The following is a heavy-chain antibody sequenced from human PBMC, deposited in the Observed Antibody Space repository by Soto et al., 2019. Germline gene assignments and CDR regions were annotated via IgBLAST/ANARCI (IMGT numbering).Heavy chain of an antibody. V-gene: IGHV1-69*02. D-gene: IGHD3-10*01. CDR3: ASSYGSGYRAFDY. J-gene: IGHJ4*02. CDR2: VNPIVSIS. Sequence: QVQLVQSGAEVKRPGSSVKVSCKASGDTFNFYSINWVRQAPGLGLEWMGRVNPIVSISNYAQKFQGRVTMTADKSTSTADMEPSSLRSEDTAIYYCASSYGSGYRAFDYWGQGAMVTVSS. CDR1: GDTFNFYS.